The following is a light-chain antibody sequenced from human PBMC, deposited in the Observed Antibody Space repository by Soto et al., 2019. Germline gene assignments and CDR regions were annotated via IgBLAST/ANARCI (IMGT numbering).Light chain of an antibody. V-gene: IGKV3-15*01. CDR3: QHCSVWPT. J-gene: IGKJ1*01. Sequence: EAVLTQSPGTVSVSPGERVTLSCRASVGVGSNLAWYQQKPGQAPRLLIYDASTRATGVPARFSGSGSETEFTLTISSLQSEDCAVYYCQHCSVWPTFGQGTKVEIK. CDR1: VGVGSN. CDR2: DAS.